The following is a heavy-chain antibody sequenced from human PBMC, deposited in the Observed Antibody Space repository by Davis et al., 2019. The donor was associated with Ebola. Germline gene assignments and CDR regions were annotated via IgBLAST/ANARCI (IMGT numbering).Heavy chain of an antibody. CDR2: INPSGGST. Sequence: ASVKVSCKASGYTFTSYYMHWVRQAPGQGLEWMGIINPSGGSTSYAQKFQGRVTMTRDTSTSTVYMELSSLRSEDTAVYYCARDQTIFGVVPGTYYYYYMDVWGKGTTVTVSS. CDR3: ARDQTIFGVVPGTYYYYYMDV. V-gene: IGHV1-46*01. CDR1: GYTFTSYY. J-gene: IGHJ6*03. D-gene: IGHD3-3*01.